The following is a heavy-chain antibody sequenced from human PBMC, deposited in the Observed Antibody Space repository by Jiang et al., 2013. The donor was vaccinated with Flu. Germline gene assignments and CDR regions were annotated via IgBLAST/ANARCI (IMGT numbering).Heavy chain of an antibody. V-gene: IGHV3-30-3*01. J-gene: IGHJ4*02. CDR1: GFTFSSYA. D-gene: IGHD3-22*01. Sequence: GVVQPGRSLRLSCAASGFTFSSYAMHWVRQAPGKGLEWVAVISYDGSNKYYADSVKGRFTISRDNSKNTLYLQMNSLRAEDTAVYYCARDYYDSSGYYYVWRGALPPDYWGQGTLVTVSS. CDR3: ARDYYDSSGYYYVWRGALPPDY. CDR2: ISYDGSNK.